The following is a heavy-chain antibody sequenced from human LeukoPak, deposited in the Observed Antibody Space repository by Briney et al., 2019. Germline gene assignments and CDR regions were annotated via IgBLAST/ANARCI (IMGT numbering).Heavy chain of an antibody. CDR3: ARGPLYQVPYYFHYYGLDV. D-gene: IGHD2-2*01. CDR2: IKQDGNEK. CDR1: GFTFSDYW. V-gene: IGHV3-7*03. Sequence: GGSLRLSCAVSGFTFSDYWMSWVRQAPGKGLEWLANIKQDGNEKYYVDSLKGRFTISRDNAKKSLYLQMNSLRAEDTAVYYCARGPLYQVPYYFHYYGLDVWGQGTTVTVSS. J-gene: IGHJ6*02.